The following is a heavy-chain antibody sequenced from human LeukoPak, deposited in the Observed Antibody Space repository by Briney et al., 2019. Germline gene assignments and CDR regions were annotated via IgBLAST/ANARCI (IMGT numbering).Heavy chain of an antibody. CDR1: GGSISSYF. Sequence: SETLSLTCTVSGGSISSYFWSWIRQPPGKGLEWIGYIYYSGSTNYNPSLKSRVTISVDTSKNQFSLKLSSVTAADTAVYYCASALITMIVVVSPTDAFDIWGQGTMVTVSS. V-gene: IGHV4-59*08. CDR3: ASALITMIVVVSPTDAFDI. J-gene: IGHJ3*02. D-gene: IGHD3-22*01. CDR2: IYYSGST.